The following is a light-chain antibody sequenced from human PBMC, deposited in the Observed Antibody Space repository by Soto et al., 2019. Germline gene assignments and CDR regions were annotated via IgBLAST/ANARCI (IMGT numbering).Light chain of an antibody. CDR1: VSDVGGYNY. CDR2: EVT. Sequence: QSALTQPASVSGSPGQSITISCTGTVSDVGGYNYVSWYQQHPGKAPKLMLYEVTNRPSGISNRFSGSKSGNTASLTISGLQADDEADYYCGSYTGSSTLYVFGTGTKLTVL. V-gene: IGLV2-14*01. CDR3: GSYTGSSTLYV. J-gene: IGLJ1*01.